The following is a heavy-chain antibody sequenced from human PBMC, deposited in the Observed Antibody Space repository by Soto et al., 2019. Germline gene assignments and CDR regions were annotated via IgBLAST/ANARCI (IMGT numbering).Heavy chain of an antibody. J-gene: IGHJ5*01. CDR2: INDDGTIT. V-gene: IGHV3-74*03. Sequence: GGSLRLSCAASGFTFSRYWMHWVRQAPGEGLVWVSHINDDGTITTYADSVKGRFTISRDNAENTVYLEMNSLRNEDTAAYYCARWTPGYGSRWFDPWGQGTLVTVSS. D-gene: IGHD2-15*01. CDR1: GFTFSRYW. CDR3: ARWTPGYGSRWFDP.